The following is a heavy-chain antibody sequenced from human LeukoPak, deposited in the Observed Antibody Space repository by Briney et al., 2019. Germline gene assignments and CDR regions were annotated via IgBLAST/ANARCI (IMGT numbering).Heavy chain of an antibody. J-gene: IGHJ6*02. CDR1: GFTVSSNY. CDR3: AKDTETYYDFWSDKPDYYYGMDV. V-gene: IGHV3-53*04. CDR2: IYSGGST. D-gene: IGHD3-3*01. Sequence: GGSLRLSCAASGFTVSSNYMSWVRQAPGKGLEWVSVIYSGGSTYYADSVKGRFAISRHNSKNTLYLQMNSLRAEDTAMYYCAKDTETYYDFWSDKPDYYYGMDVWGQGTTVTVSS.